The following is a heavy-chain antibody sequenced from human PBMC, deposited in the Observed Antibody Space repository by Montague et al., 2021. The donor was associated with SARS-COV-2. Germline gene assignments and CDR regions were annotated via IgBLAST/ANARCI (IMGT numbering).Heavy chain of an antibody. CDR2: IYTGGTT. Sequence: SLRLSCAASGFIVSGNYMSWVRQAPGKGLDWVSVIYTGGTTFYAXSVKGRFTISRHNADNTLYLQMNSLRDEDTAVYYCARDIPLFQGDSGYDFEDAFDIWGQGAMVTVSS. D-gene: IGHD5-12*01. J-gene: IGHJ3*02. V-gene: IGHV3-53*04. CDR3: ARDIPLFQGDSGYDFEDAFDI. CDR1: GFIVSGNY.